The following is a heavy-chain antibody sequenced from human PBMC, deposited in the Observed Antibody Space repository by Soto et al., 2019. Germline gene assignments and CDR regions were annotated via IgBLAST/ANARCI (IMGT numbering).Heavy chain of an antibody. CDR2: IIPILGIA. J-gene: IGHJ6*02. D-gene: IGHD3-9*01. V-gene: IGHV1-69*02. CDR1: GGTFSSYT. Sequence: QVQLVQSGAEVKKPGSSVKVSCKASGGTFSSYTISWVRQAPGQGLEWMGRIIPILGIANYAQKFQGRVTITADKSTSTAYMELSSLRSEDTAVYYCASLLDSHGNYYYYYGMDVWGQGTTVTVSS. CDR3: ASLLDSHGNYYYYYGMDV.